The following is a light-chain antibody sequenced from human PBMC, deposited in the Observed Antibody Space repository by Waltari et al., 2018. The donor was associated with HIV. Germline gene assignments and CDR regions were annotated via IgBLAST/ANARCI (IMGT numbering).Light chain of an antibody. CDR1: NSNIGNNF. Sequence: QSVLTQPPSVSAAAGQKVTISCSGSNSNIGNNFVSWYQQLPGPAPKLLIYASNKRPSGIPDRFSGSKSDTSATLDITGLQTGDEADYYCGTWDSSLSAVLFGGGTKLTVL. V-gene: IGLV1-51*01. J-gene: IGLJ2*01. CDR2: ASN. CDR3: GTWDSSLSAVL.